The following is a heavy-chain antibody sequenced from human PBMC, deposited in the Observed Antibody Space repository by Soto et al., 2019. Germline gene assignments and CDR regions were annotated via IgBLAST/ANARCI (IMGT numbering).Heavy chain of an antibody. V-gene: IGHV3-21*02. J-gene: IGHJ6*02. CDR3: TRDRVKIRGGYYHYYGMDV. CDR2: ISSGSSYI. CDR1: EFTFSVYS. Sequence: DVQLEESGGGLVKPGGSLRLSCVASEFTFSVYSMNWVRQAPGKGLEWVSSISSGSSYIYYADSVKGRFTLSRDNDKSSLFLHMNSLRVDDTAVYYCTRDRVKIRGGYYHYYGMDVWGQGTRVTVSS. D-gene: IGHD3-10*01.